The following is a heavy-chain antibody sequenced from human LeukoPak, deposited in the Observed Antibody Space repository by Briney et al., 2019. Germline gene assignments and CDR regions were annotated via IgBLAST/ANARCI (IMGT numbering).Heavy chain of an antibody. D-gene: IGHD2-2*01. CDR1: GFSLYTYS. V-gene: IGHV3-21*04. J-gene: IGHJ6*02. CDR3: ARDLRDCSSTSCYFHYYYGMDV. Sequence: GESLRLSCAVSGFSLYTYSMNWVRQAPGKGLEWVSSITSTSTYIYYADSVKGRFTISRDNAKNSLYLQMNSLRVEDTAVYYCARDLRDCSSTSCYFHYYYGMDVWGQGTTVTVSS. CDR2: ITSTSTYI.